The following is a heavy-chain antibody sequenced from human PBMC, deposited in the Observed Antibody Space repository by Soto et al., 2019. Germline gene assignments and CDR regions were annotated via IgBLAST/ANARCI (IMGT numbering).Heavy chain of an antibody. CDR2: ISADGTTV. CDR3: TRDGHNWSFDY. CDR1: GFTFRAYE. Sequence: PGGSLRLSSTDSGFTFRAYEMNWVRQAPGKGLEWVSYISADGTTVFYADSVEDRFTISRDDAKNSLYLQMNRLRVEDTAAYYCTRDGHNWSFDYWGRGTQVTVSS. V-gene: IGHV3-48*03. J-gene: IGHJ4*02.